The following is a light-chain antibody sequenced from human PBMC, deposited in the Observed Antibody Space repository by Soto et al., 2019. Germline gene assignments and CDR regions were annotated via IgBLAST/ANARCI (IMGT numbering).Light chain of an antibody. Sequence: EIVLTQSPATLSLSPGERATLSCRASQSVSSNLVWYQQRPGQAPRLLIYDASHRAAGIPARFSGSGSGTDFTLTISRLEPEDFAVYYCQQYGSSPGTFGQGTKVDI. CDR1: QSVSSN. V-gene: IGKV3-20*01. CDR2: DAS. J-gene: IGKJ1*01. CDR3: QQYGSSPGT.